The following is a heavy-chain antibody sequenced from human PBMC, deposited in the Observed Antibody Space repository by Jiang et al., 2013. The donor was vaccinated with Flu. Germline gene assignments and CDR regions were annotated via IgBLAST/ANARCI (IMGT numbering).Heavy chain of an antibody. CDR1: GGSISSSSYY. J-gene: IGHJ5*02. Sequence: GLVKPSETLSLTCTVSGGSISSSSYYWGWIRQPPGKGLEWIGSIYYSGSTYYNPSLKSRVTISVDTSKNQFSLKLSSVTAADTAVYYCARQHCGGDCLRMYGYDSSINWFDPWGQGTLVTVSS. CDR2: IYYSGST. D-gene: IGHD2-21*02. CDR3: ARQHCGGDCLRMYGYDSSINWFDP. V-gene: IGHV4-39*01.